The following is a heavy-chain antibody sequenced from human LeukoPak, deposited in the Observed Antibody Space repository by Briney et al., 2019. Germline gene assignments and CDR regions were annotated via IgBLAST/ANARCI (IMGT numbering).Heavy chain of an antibody. CDR2: TYYTGST. V-gene: IGHV4-59*01. Sequence: SETLSLTCTVSGGSIDSYYWSWIRRPPGKGLEWIGYTYYTGSTEYHPSLKSRVTISLDTSKNQFSLKLTSVTAADTAVYYCARVYQSAEYYFDYWGQGNLVSVSS. D-gene: IGHD2-2*01. CDR1: GGSIDSYY. CDR3: ARVYQSAEYYFDY. J-gene: IGHJ4*02.